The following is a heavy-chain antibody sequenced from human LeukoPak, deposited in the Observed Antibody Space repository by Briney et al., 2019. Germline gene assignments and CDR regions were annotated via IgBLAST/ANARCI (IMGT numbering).Heavy chain of an antibody. Sequence: GSLRLSCAASGFTFSSYAMSWVRPAPGKGLEWVSAISGSGGSTYYAASVKGRFTISRDNSKNTLYLQTNSLRAEDTAVYYCAKELRNYYDSSGYLREYFDYWGQGTLVTVSS. V-gene: IGHV3-23*01. CDR2: ISGSGGST. CDR3: AKELRNYYDSSGYLREYFDY. CDR1: GFTFSSYA. D-gene: IGHD3-22*01. J-gene: IGHJ4*02.